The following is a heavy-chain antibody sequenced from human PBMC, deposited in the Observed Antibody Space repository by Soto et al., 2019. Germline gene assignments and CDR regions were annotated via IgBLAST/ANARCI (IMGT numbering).Heavy chain of an antibody. Sequence: TGGSLRLSCAASGFPFSLYGMHWVRQAPGKGLEWVAVIWYDGSNKHYGDSVKGRFTISRDNSKNMMYLQMNSLRAEDTAVYYCTRGIDYDSQGAIEYWALGTLVTVSS. CDR2: IWYDGSNK. D-gene: IGHD3-3*01. J-gene: IGHJ4*02. CDR3: TRGIDYDSQGAIEY. V-gene: IGHV3-33*01. CDR1: GFPFSLYG.